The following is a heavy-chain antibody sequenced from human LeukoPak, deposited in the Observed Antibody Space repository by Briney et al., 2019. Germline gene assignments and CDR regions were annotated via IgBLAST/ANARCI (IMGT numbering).Heavy chain of an antibody. CDR1: GYTFTGYY. CDR2: INPNSGGS. V-gene: IGHV1-2*02. Sequence: GASVKVSCKASGYTFTGYYMHWVRQAPGQGLEWMGWINPNSGGSNYAQKFQGRVSMTRDTSISTAYMELSRLRSEDTAVYYCARAPSLSRYYDSSGYLTPDYWGQGTLVTVSS. CDR3: ARAPSLSRYYDSSGYLTPDY. D-gene: IGHD3-22*01. J-gene: IGHJ4*02.